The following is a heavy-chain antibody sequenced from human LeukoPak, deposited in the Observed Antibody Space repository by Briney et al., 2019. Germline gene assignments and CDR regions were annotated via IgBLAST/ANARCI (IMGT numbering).Heavy chain of an antibody. Sequence: QPGGSLTLSCAASGFTFSSYAMSWVRQAPGKGLEWVSGISGSGSSTNADSVKGRFTISRDNSKNTLYLQMNNLRAEDTAVYYCAKEGRVGASVFFQHWGQGTLVTVSS. CDR1: GFTFSSYA. D-gene: IGHD1-26*01. V-gene: IGHV3-23*01. CDR2: ISGSGSST. J-gene: IGHJ1*01. CDR3: AKEGRVGASVFFQH.